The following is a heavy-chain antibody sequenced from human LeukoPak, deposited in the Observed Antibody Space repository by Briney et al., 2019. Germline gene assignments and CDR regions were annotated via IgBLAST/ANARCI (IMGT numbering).Heavy chain of an antibody. V-gene: IGHV1-69*04. J-gene: IGHJ4*02. Sequence: GSSVKVSRKASVGTFSSYAISWVRQAPGQGLEWMGRIIPILGIANYAQKFQGRVTITADKSTSTAYMELSSLRSEDTAVYYCARDPISYSSGWYGEDDYWGQGTLVTVSS. CDR1: VGTFSSYA. D-gene: IGHD6-19*01. CDR3: ARDPISYSSGWYGEDDY. CDR2: IIPILGIA.